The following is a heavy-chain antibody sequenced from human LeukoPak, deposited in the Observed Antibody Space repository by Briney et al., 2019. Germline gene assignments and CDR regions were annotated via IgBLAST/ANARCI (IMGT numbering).Heavy chain of an antibody. J-gene: IGHJ5*02. V-gene: IGHV4-38-2*02. CDR1: GYSISSGYY. CDR3: ARDERGQLVPRNWFDP. D-gene: IGHD6-6*01. Sequence: SETLSLTCTVSGYSISSGYYWGWIRQPPGKGLEWIGSIYHSGSTYYNPSLKSRVTISVDTSKNQFSLKLSSVTAADTAVYYCARDERGQLVPRNWFDPWGQGTLVTVSS. CDR2: IYHSGST.